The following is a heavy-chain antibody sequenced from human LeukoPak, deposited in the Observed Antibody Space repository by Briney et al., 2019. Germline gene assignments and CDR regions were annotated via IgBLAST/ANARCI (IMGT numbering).Heavy chain of an antibody. V-gene: IGHV3-30-3*01. Sequence: GRSLRLSCAASGFTFSSYAMHWVRQAPGKGLEWVAVISYDGSNKYYADSVKGRFTISRDNSKNTLYLQMNSLRAEDTALYYCAKDIVVRGGLDYWGQGTLVTVSS. CDR3: AKDIVVRGGLDY. D-gene: IGHD3-10*01. CDR2: ISYDGSNK. J-gene: IGHJ4*02. CDR1: GFTFSSYA.